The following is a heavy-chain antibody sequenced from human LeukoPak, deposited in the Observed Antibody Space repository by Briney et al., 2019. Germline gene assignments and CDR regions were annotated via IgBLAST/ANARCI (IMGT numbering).Heavy chain of an antibody. J-gene: IGHJ6*03. Sequence: GESLKISCTGSGYRFTTYWIGWVRHMPGTGLEWVGIIYPDDSDTRYSPSFQGQVTISADKSISTAYLQWSSLKASDTAMYYCARHRHAAGSSWFHYYYYMDVWGKGTTVTVSS. CDR1: GYRFTTYW. V-gene: IGHV5-51*01. D-gene: IGHD6-13*01. CDR2: IYPDDSDT. CDR3: ARHRHAAGSSWFHYYYYMDV.